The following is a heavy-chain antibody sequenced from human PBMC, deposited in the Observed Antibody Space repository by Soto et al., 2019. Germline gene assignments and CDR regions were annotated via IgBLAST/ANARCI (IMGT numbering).Heavy chain of an antibody. CDR2: ISGSGGST. Sequence: EVQLLESGGGLVQPGGSLRLSCAASGFTFSSYAMSWVRQAPGKGLEWVSAISGSGGSTYYADSVKGRFTISRDNSKNTLYLQIDSLRAEYAAVYYCAILNQLRDLWPGDNYDYWGQGTLVTVSS. J-gene: IGHJ4*02. CDR1: GFTFSSYA. V-gene: IGHV3-23*01. D-gene: IGHD3-3*01. CDR3: AILNQLRDLWPGDNYDY.